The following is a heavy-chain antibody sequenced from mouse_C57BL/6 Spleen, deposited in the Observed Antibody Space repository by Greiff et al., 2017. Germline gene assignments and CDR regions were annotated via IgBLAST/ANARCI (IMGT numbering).Heavy chain of an antibody. D-gene: IGHD2-5*01. J-gene: IGHJ4*01. CDR3: TRDPFYSNYAMDY. CDR1: GFTFSSYA. CDR2: ISSGGDYI. V-gene: IGHV5-9-1*02. Sequence: EVKLMESGEGLVKPGGSLKLSCAASGFTFSSYAMSWVRQTPEKRLEWVAYISSGGDYIYYADTVKGRFTISRDNARNTMYLQMSSLKSEDTAIYYCTRDPFYSNYAMDYWGQGTSVTVSS.